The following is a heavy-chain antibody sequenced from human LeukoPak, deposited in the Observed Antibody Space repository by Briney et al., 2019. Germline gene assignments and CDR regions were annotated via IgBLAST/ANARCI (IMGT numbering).Heavy chain of an antibody. CDR3: ATWLAAT. V-gene: IGHV3-15*01. CDR2: IKSKTEGGTT. Sequence: GGSLRLSCAASGFTFSNAWKSWVRQSPGKGLEWVGRIKSKTEGGTTDYAAPVEGRFTISRDDPKNMLYLQMNSLKTEDTALYYCATWLAATWGQGTLVTVSS. CDR1: GFTFSNAW. J-gene: IGHJ4*02. D-gene: IGHD6-13*01.